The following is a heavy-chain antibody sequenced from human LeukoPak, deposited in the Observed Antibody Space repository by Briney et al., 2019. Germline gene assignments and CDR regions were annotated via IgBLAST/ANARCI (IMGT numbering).Heavy chain of an antibody. V-gene: IGHV4-38-2*01. Sequence: PWETLSLTCAVSGYSISSGYYWGWIRQPPGKGLEWIGSIYHSGSTYYNPSLKSRVTISVDTSKNQFSLKLSSVTAADTAVYYCASQDGYNYDDWFDPWGQGTLVTVSS. J-gene: IGHJ5*02. D-gene: IGHD5-24*01. CDR2: IYHSGST. CDR1: GYSISSGYY. CDR3: ASQDGYNYDDWFDP.